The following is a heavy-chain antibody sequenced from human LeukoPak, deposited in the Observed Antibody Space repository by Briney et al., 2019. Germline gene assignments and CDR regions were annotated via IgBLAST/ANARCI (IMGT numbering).Heavy chain of an antibody. J-gene: IGHJ3*02. CDR2: IYYSGST. CDR3: ARNTVTPDAFDI. CDR1: GGSISSYY. V-gene: IGHV4-59*01. Sequence: SETLSLTCTVSGGSISSYYWSWIRQPPGKGLEWIGYIYYSGSTNYNPSLKSRVTISVDTSKNRFSLKLSSVTAADTAVYYCARNTVTPDAFDIWGQGTMVTVSS. D-gene: IGHD4-17*01.